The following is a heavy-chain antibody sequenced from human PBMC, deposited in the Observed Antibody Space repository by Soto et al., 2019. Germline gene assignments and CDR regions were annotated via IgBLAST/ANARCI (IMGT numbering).Heavy chain of an antibody. CDR2: IYYSGST. Sequence: QVQLQESGPGLVKPSETLSLTCTVSGGSISSYYWSWIRQPPGKGLEWIGYIYYSGSTNYNPSLKTRVTISVDTSKNQCSLKLSSVTAADTAVYYCAAYQYYDFWSGRVPYWGQGTLVTVSS. J-gene: IGHJ4*02. V-gene: IGHV4-59*08. CDR1: GGSISSYY. D-gene: IGHD3-3*01. CDR3: AAYQYYDFWSGRVPY.